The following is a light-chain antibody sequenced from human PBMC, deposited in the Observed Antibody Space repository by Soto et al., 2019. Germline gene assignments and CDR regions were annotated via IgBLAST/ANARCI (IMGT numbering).Light chain of an antibody. CDR3: SSYTSSSTVV. CDR1: SSDVGGYNY. V-gene: IGLV2-14*01. CDR2: EVS. Sequence: QSALTQPASVSGSPGQSITISCTGTSSDVGGYNYVSWYQQHPGKAPKLMIYEVSNRPSGVSNRFSGSKPGNTASLTISGLQAEDEADYYCSSYTSSSTVVFGGGTKVTVL. J-gene: IGLJ2*01.